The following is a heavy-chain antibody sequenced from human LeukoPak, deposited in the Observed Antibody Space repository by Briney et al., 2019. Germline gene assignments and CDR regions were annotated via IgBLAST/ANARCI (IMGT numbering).Heavy chain of an antibody. D-gene: IGHD6-6*01. CDR2: ISSSSSYI. V-gene: IGHV3-21*01. CDR3: ARDVGSSSDQYYFDY. Sequence: PGGSLRLSCAAPGFTFSSYSMNWVRQAPGKGLEWVSSISSSSSYIYYADSVKGRFTISRDNAKNSPYLQMNSLRAEDTAVYYCARDVGSSSDQYYFDYWGQGTLVTVSS. CDR1: GFTFSSYS. J-gene: IGHJ4*02.